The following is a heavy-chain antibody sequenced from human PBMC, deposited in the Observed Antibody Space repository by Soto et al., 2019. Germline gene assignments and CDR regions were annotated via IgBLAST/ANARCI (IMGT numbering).Heavy chain of an antibody. J-gene: IGHJ6*02. CDR1: GFTFSSYA. Sequence: PGGSLRLSCAASGFTFSSYAMHWVRQAPGKGLEWVAVISYDGSNKYYADSVKGRFTISRDNSKNTLYLQMNSLRAEDTAVYYCARWGQEHSSSSGDYYYGMDVWGQGTTVTVSS. D-gene: IGHD6-6*01. CDR2: ISYDGSNK. CDR3: ARWGQEHSSSSGDYYYGMDV. V-gene: IGHV3-30-3*01.